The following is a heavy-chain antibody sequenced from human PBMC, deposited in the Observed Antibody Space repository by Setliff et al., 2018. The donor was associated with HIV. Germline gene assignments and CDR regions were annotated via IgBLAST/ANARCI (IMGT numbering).Heavy chain of an antibody. CDR2: IHTSGSA. V-gene: IGHV4-61*09. CDR1: GDSISSGSYY. Sequence: LSLTCTVSGDSISSGSYYWSWIRQPAGKGLEWIGQIHTSGSANYNPSLKSRITISLDTSKNQFSLNLSSVTAADTAVYYCARRTFGSGRFDPWGQGTLVTVSS. CDR3: ARRTFGSGRFDP. D-gene: IGHD3-16*01. J-gene: IGHJ5*02.